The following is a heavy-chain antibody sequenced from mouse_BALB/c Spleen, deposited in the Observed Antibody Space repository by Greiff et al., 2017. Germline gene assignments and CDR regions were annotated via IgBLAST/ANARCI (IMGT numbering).Heavy chain of an antibody. D-gene: IGHD2-4*01. CDR2: IDPSDSET. CDR3: ANYDYDGVAY. CDR1: GYSFTSYW. Sequence: VQLQQSGPQLVRPGASVKISCKASGYSFTSYWMHWVKQRPGQGLEWIGMIDPSDSETRLNQKFKDKATLTVDKSSSTAYMQLSSPTSEDSAVYYCANYDYDGVAYWGQGTLVTVSA. J-gene: IGHJ3*01. V-gene: IGHV1S126*01.